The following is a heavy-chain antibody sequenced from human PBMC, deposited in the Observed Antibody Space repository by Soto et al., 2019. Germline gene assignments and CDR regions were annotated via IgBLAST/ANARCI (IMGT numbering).Heavy chain of an antibody. D-gene: IGHD1-1*01. V-gene: IGHV4-59*08. CDR3: AGHMDSSGSEAFDY. CDR2: VYYTGRT. CDR1: GGSISGYY. J-gene: IGHJ4*02. Sequence: QVQLQESGPGLVKPSETLSLTCIVSGGSISGYYWSWIRQPPEKGLEWIGSVYYTGRTSYNPSLKSRVTISLDASENHFSLNLTSMTDADTAVYYWAGHMDSSGSEAFDYWGQGTLVTVSS.